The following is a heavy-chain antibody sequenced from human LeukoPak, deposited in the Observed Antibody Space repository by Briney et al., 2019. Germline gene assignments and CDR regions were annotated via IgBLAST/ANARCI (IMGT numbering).Heavy chain of an antibody. CDR2: ISSSSSYI. J-gene: IGHJ4*02. D-gene: IGHD2-2*01. V-gene: IGHV3-21*04. CDR1: GFTFSSYS. CDR3: AKATGILVVPAAPDY. Sequence: PGGSLRLSCAASGFTFSSYSMNWVRQAPGKGLEWVSSISSSSSYIYYADSVKGRFTISRDNSKNTLYLQMNSLRAEDTAVYYCAKATGILVVPAAPDYWGQGTLVTVSS.